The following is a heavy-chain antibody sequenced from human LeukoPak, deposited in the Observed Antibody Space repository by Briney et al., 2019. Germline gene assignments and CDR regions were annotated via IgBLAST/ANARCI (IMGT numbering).Heavy chain of an antibody. D-gene: IGHD3-10*01. CDR3: ARGGGPASPPVYYFDY. J-gene: IGHJ4*02. V-gene: IGHV3-7*01. CDR2: IKQDGSEK. CDR1: GFTFSSYW. Sequence: GGSLRLSCAASGFTFSSYWMRWVRQAPGKGLEWVANIKQDGSEKYYVDSVKGRFTISRDNAKNSLYLQMNSLRAEDTAVYYCARGGGPASPPVYYFDYWGQGTLVTVSS.